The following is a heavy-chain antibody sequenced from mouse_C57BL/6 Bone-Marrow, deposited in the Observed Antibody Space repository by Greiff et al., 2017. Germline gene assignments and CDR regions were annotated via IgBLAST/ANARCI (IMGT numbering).Heavy chain of an antibody. CDR3: AKSLKDAMDD. CDR1: GYAFSSSW. D-gene: IGHD1-3*01. J-gene: IGHJ4*01. Sequence: QVQLLQSGPELVQPGASVKISCKASGYAFSSSWMNWVQQRPGKGLEWIGRIYPGDGDTNYNGKFKGKATLTADKSSSKAYMQLSSLTSEYSAVYCCAKSLKDAMDDWGQGTSGTVSS. CDR2: IYPGDGDT. V-gene: IGHV1-82*01.